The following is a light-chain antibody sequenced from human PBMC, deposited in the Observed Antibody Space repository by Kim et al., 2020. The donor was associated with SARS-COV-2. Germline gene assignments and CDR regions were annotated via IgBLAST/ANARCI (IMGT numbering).Light chain of an antibody. CDR1: QGISNY. V-gene: IGKV1-27*01. CDR2: AAS. Sequence: GSVADHIPNTCRASQGISNYLAWYQQKPGTVPNILVFAASALQSGVPSRFSGSGSGPDFILTISSLQPEDVATYYCQNYNSFHASFGGGTKVYIK. CDR3: QNYNSFHAS. J-gene: IGKJ4*01.